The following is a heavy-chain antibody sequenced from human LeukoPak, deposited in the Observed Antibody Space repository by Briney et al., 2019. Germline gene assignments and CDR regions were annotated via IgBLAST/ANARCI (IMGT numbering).Heavy chain of an antibody. CDR1: GGSISSYY. Sequence: SEALSLTCTVSGGSISSYYWSWIRQPAGKGLEWIGRIYTSGSTNYNPSLKGRVTISVDTSKNQFSLKLRSVTAADTAVYYCATRPKFMSTYFDLWGRGTLVTVSS. V-gene: IGHV4-4*07. J-gene: IGHJ2*01. CDR2: IYTSGST. CDR3: ATRPKFMSTYFDL. D-gene: IGHD5/OR15-5a*01.